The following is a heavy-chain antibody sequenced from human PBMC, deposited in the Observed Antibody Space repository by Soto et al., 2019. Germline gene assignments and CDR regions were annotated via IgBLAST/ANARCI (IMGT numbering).Heavy chain of an antibody. D-gene: IGHD4-17*01. CDR1: GFSLSSSGVG. V-gene: IGHV2-5*02. J-gene: IGHJ5*02. CDR3: AHQFTLTTWFDP. Sequence: QITLKESGQTLVKPTQTLTLTCTFSGFSLSSSGVGVGWIHQPPGKALEWLALIYWDDDKRYSPSLKSRLTITKDTSKNQVVLTMTNMDPVDTATYYCAHQFTLTTWFDPWGQGTLVTVSS. CDR2: IYWDDDK.